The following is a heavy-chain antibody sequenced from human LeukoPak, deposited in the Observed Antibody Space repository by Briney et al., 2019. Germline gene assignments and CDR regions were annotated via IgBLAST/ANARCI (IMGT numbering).Heavy chain of an antibody. D-gene: IGHD6-13*01. Sequence: SETLSLTCTVSGGSISSSSYYWGWIRQPPGKGLEWIGSIYYSGSTYYNPSLKSRVTISVDTSKNQFSLELSSVTAADTAVYYCARVMGVAAAGIPNWFDPWGQGTLVTVSS. J-gene: IGHJ5*02. CDR1: GGSISSSSYY. CDR2: IYYSGST. V-gene: IGHV4-39*07. CDR3: ARVMGVAAAGIPNWFDP.